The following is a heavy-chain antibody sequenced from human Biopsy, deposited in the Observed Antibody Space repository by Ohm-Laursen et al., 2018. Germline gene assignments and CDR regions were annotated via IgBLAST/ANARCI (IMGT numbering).Heavy chain of an antibody. V-gene: IGHV3-11*01. D-gene: IGHD2-15*01. CDR2: INSSGSTK. CDR1: GFPVSDYY. J-gene: IGHJ4*02. CDR3: ARAVGIAAAPIDY. Sequence: SRRLSCAASGFPVSDYYMSWIRQAPGRGLEWVSDINSSGSTKYHAESVKGRFTISRDNAMNSVYLQMNSLRGEDTAVYYCARAVGIAAAPIDYWGQGTLVTVSS.